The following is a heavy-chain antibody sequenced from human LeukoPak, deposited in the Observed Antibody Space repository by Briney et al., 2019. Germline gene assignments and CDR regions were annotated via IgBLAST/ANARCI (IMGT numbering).Heavy chain of an antibody. J-gene: IGHJ6*03. CDR2: ISAYNGNT. D-gene: IGHD5-18*01. V-gene: IGHV1-18*04. CDR1: GYTFTDYY. Sequence: ASVKVSCKASGYTFTDYYMHWVRQAPGQGLEWMGWISAYNGNTNYAQKLQGRVTMTTDTSTSTAYMELRSLRSDDTAVYYCARRGKGPEIQLWGWERAYYYYMDVWGKGTTVTVSS. CDR3: ARRGKGPEIQLWGWERAYYYYMDV.